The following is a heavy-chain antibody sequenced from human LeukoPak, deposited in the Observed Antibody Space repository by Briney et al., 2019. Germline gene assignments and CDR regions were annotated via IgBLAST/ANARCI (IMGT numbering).Heavy chain of an antibody. Sequence: ASVKVSCKASGGTFSSYAISWVRQAPGQGLEWMGRIIPILGIANYAQKFQGRVTIAADKSTSTAYMELSSLRSEDTAVYYCARDSSGWPDYWGQGTLVTVSS. CDR2: IIPILGIA. CDR1: GGTFSSYA. J-gene: IGHJ4*02. D-gene: IGHD6-19*01. CDR3: ARDSSGWPDY. V-gene: IGHV1-69*04.